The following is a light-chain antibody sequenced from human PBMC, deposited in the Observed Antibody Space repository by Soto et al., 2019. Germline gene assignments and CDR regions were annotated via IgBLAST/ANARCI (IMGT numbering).Light chain of an antibody. CDR2: EVT. CDR3: CSAAKRPSAVV. CDR1: SSDVGNYNL. J-gene: IGLJ2*01. Sequence: QSALTQPASVSGSPGQSITISCTGTSSDVGNYNLVSWYQHHPGTAPKLMVYEVTKRPSGVSSRFSGSKSGNTASLTISWLLAEDQADYCCCSAAKRPSAVVFAGGTKLTVL. V-gene: IGLV2-23*02.